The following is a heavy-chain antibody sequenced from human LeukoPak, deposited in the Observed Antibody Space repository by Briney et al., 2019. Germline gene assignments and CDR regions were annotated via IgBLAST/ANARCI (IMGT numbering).Heavy chain of an antibody. V-gene: IGHV3-7*01. CDR1: GFTFSSYW. J-gene: IGHJ6*02. D-gene: IGHD6-19*01. CDR3: ARGGEDSSGWLYYYYGMDV. Sequence: GSLRLSCAASGFTFSSYWMSWVRQAPGKGLEWVANIKQDGSEKYYVDSVKGRFTISRDNAKNSLYLQMNSLRAEDTAVCYCARGGEDSSGWLYYYYGMDVWGQGTTVTVSS. CDR2: IKQDGSEK.